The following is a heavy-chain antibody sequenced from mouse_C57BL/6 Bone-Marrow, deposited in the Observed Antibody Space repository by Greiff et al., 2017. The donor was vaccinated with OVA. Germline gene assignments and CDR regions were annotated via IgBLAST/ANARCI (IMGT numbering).Heavy chain of an antibody. CDR1: GYTFTSYD. V-gene: IGHV1-85*01. J-gene: IGHJ2*01. CDR3: ASSALWLRQGGVDY. CDR2: IYPRDGST. Sequence: QVQLKQSGPELVKPGASVKLSCKASGYTFTSYDINWVKQRPGQGLEWIGWIYPRDGSTKYNEKFKGKATLTVDTSSSTAYMELHSLTSEDSAVYFCASSALWLRQGGVDYWGQGTTLTVSS. D-gene: IGHD2-2*01.